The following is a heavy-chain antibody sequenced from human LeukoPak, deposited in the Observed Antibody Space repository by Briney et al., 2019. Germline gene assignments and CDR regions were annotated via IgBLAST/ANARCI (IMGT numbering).Heavy chain of an antibody. CDR3: ARNENSGWGYFDY. V-gene: IGHV3-23*01. J-gene: IGHJ4*02. Sequence: PGGSLRLSCAASRFTFNSYAMSWVRQAPGKGLEWVSVIGGSNGITFYVGSVKGRFTISRDNSKDTLYLQMNSLSAEDTAVYYCARNENSGWGYFDYWGQGTLVTVSS. CDR2: IGGSNGIT. D-gene: IGHD5-12*01. CDR1: RFTFNSYA.